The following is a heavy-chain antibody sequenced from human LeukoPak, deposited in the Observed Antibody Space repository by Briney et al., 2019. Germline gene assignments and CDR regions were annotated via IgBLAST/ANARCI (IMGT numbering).Heavy chain of an antibody. Sequence: PSETLSLTCAVYGGSFSGYYWSWIRQPPGKGLEWIGEINHSGSTNYNPSLKSRVTISVDTSKNQFSLKLSSVTAADTAVYYCARNFRLRYFDWLSPMGDSGIDYWGQGTLVTVSS. D-gene: IGHD3-9*01. V-gene: IGHV4-34*01. CDR1: GGSFSGYY. J-gene: IGHJ4*02. CDR3: ARNFRLRYFDWLSPMGDSGIDY. CDR2: INHSGST.